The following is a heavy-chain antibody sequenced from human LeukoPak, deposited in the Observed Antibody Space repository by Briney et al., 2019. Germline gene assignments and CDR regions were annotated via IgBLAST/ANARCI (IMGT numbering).Heavy chain of an antibody. Sequence: SETLSLTCTVSGGSISGYYWSWIRQPPGEGPEWIGEINHSGSTNYNPSLKSRVTISVDTSKNQFSLKLSSVTAADTAVYYCARAPRGLWFGELLNWFDPWGQGTLVTVSS. V-gene: IGHV4-34*01. D-gene: IGHD3-10*01. J-gene: IGHJ5*02. CDR2: INHSGST. CDR1: GGSISGYY. CDR3: ARAPRGLWFGELLNWFDP.